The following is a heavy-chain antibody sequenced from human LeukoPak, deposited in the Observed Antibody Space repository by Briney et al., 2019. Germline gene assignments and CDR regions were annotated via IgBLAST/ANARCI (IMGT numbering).Heavy chain of an antibody. CDR3: AKDRSGGDC. Sequence: PGGSLRLSCVASGFAFRNYWMYWVRHGPGKGLVWLSRNPDGSTTTYADSVKGRSTISRDNSKNTLYLQMNSLRAEDTAVYYCAKDRSGGDCWGQGTLVTVSS. CDR1: GFAFRNYW. D-gene: IGHD2-15*01. CDR2: NPDGSTT. V-gene: IGHV3-74*01. J-gene: IGHJ4*02.